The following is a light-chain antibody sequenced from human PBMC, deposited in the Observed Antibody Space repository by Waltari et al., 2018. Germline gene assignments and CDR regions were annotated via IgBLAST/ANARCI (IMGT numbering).Light chain of an antibody. J-gene: IGKJ2*01. V-gene: IGKV2-30*01. Sequence: DVVMTQSPLSLPVTLGPPASISCRSSHSLVYSDGNILLNWFQQRPGQSPRRLIYQVSKRDSGGPDRFSGSGSGTDFTLKISRVEAEDVGVYYCMQGTHWPYTFGQGTKLEIK. CDR3: MQGTHWPYT. CDR1: HSLVYSDGNIL. CDR2: QVS.